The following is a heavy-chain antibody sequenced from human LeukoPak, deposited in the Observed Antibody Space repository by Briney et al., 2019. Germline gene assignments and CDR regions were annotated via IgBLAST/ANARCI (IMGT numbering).Heavy chain of an antibody. J-gene: IGHJ4*02. Sequence: SETLSPTCTVSGGSISSSSYYWGWIRQPPGKGLEWIGSIYYSGSTYYNPSLKSRVTISVDTSKNQFSLKLSSVTAADTAVYYCRVGSRFDYWGQGTLVTVSS. CDR2: IYYSGST. D-gene: IGHD1-26*01. CDR3: RVGSRFDY. V-gene: IGHV4-39*01. CDR1: GGSISSSSYY.